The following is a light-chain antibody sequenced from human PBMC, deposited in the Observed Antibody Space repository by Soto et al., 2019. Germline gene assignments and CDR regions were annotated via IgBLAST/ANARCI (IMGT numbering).Light chain of an antibody. V-gene: IGKV3-11*01. CDR1: QSVSSY. CDR3: QQYNNWPWT. Sequence: EIVLTQSPATLSLSPGERAALSCRASQSVSSYLAWHQQPPGQAPRLLIYDASNRATGIPARFSAIGSGTDFTLTISSLQPEDFAVYYCQQYNNWPWTFGQGTKVDIK. CDR2: DAS. J-gene: IGKJ1*01.